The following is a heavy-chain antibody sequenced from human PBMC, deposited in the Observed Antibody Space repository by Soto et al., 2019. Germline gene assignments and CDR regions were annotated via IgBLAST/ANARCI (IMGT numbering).Heavy chain of an antibody. D-gene: IGHD3-16*01. V-gene: IGHV3-7*03. J-gene: IGHJ4*02. Sequence: GWYLRLSCTASGFAFSSYWMSWVRQAPGKGLGWVANIKEDGSGKYYVDSVKGRFSISRDNARNSLYLQMNSLRVEDTAVYYCVRVRRLGGYWGQGALVTVSS. CDR3: VRVRRLGGY. CDR1: GFAFSSYW. CDR2: IKEDGSGK.